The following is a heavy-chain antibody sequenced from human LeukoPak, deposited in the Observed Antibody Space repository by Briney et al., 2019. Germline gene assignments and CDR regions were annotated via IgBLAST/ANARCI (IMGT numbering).Heavy chain of an antibody. V-gene: IGHV3-30*18. D-gene: IGHD3-10*01. CDR2: ISYDGSNK. J-gene: IGHJ5*02. Sequence: PGGSLRLSCAASGFTFSSYGMHWVRQAPGKGLEWVAVISYDGSNKYYADSVKGRFTISRDNSKNTLYLQMNSLRAEDTAVYYCAKGEKIHLWFGELENWFDPWGQGTLVTVSS. CDR3: AKGEKIHLWFGELENWFDP. CDR1: GFTFSSYG.